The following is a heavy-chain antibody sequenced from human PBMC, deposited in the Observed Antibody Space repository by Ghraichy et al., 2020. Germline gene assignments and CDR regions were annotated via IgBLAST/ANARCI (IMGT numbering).Heavy chain of an antibody. D-gene: IGHD3-10*01. Sequence: SETLSLTCTVSGGSISSGGYYWSWIRQHPGKGLEWIGYIYYSGSTYYNPSLKSRVTISVDTSKNQFSLKLSSVTAADTAVYYCAREGWYYGSGSYYNGGDDANYYYYGMDVWGQGTTVTVSS. CDR3: AREGWYYGSGSYYNGGDDANYYYYGMDV. CDR1: GGSISSGGYY. V-gene: IGHV4-31*03. CDR2: IYYSGST. J-gene: IGHJ6*02.